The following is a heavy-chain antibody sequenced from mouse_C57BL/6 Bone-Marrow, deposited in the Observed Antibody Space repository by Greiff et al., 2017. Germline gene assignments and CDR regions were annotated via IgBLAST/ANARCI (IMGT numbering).Heavy chain of an antibody. V-gene: IGHV8-12*01. CDR2: IYWDDDK. Sequence: VKLMESGPGILQSSQTLSLTCSFSGFSLSTSGMGVSWIRQPSGKGLEWLAHIYWDDDKRYNPSQKSRLTISKDTSRNQVFLKITSVDTADTATYYCARKPIYDGYYNYFDYWGQGTTLTVSS. J-gene: IGHJ2*01. D-gene: IGHD2-3*01. CDR3: ARKPIYDGYYNYFDY. CDR1: GFSLSTSGMG.